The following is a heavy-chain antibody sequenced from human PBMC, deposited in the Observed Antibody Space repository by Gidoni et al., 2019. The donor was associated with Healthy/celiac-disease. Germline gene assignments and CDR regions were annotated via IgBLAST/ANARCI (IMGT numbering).Heavy chain of an antibody. J-gene: IGHJ4*02. Sequence: QVQLVESGGGVVQPGRSLRLSCAASGFTFRSYAMHWVRQAPGKGLEWVAVISYDGSNKYYADSVKGRFTISRDNSKNTLYLQMNSLRAEDTAVYYCARDEGIAAAGTVPFDYWGQGTLVTVSS. CDR2: ISYDGSNK. CDR1: GFTFRSYA. CDR3: ARDEGIAAAGTVPFDY. V-gene: IGHV3-30-3*01. D-gene: IGHD6-13*01.